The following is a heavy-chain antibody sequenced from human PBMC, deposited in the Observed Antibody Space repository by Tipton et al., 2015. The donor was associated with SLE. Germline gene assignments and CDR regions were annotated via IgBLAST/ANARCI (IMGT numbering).Heavy chain of an antibody. CDR3: AKDVEYCSSTSCSFGY. CDR1: GFTFSHYE. CDR2: IDPSSTTM. J-gene: IGHJ4*02. D-gene: IGHD2-2*01. V-gene: IGHV3-48*03. Sequence: SLRLSCVASGFTFSHYEMTWVRQTPGKGLEWVSYIDPSSTTMYYADSVKGRFTISRDNSKNTLYLQMNSLRAEDTAVYYCAKDVEYCSSTSCSFGYWGQGTLITVSS.